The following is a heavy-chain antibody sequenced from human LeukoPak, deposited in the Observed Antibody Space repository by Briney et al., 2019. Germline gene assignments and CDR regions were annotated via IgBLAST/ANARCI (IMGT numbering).Heavy chain of an antibody. D-gene: IGHD1-26*01. Sequence: PGGSLRLSCAASGFTFRTYTMNWVRQAPGKGLEWVSSISSISHYIYYADSVKGRFTVSRDNSKNTLYLQMNSLRAEDTAVYYCAKRLMVGATDDWAGYWGQGTLVTVSS. V-gene: IGHV3-21*04. CDR3: AKRLMVGATDDWAGY. CDR2: ISSISHYI. J-gene: IGHJ4*02. CDR1: GFTFRTYT.